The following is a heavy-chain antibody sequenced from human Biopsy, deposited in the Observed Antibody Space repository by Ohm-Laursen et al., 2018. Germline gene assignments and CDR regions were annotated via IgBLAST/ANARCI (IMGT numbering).Heavy chain of an antibody. CDR3: ARGEYSGSIFDH. CDR1: GGSIISYY. D-gene: IGHD6-6*01. Sequence: SDTLSLTCTVSGGSIISYYWNWIRQPAGKGLEWIGRIYSSGGTKYNPSLKSRVTMSVDTSKKQLSLKVRSVTAADTAVYYCARGEYSGSIFDHWGQGTLVTVSS. V-gene: IGHV4-4*07. CDR2: IYSSGGT. J-gene: IGHJ4*02.